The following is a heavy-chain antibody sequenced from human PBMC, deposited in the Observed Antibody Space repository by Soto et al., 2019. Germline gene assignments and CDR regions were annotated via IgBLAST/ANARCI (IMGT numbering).Heavy chain of an antibody. CDR2: TRNKANSYNT. CDR1: GFTFSDHY. J-gene: IGHJ4*01. D-gene: IGHD2-15*01. CDR3: ASSIGYRCSGGCRHYYFDY. Sequence: EVQLVESGGGLVQPGGSLRLSCAASGFTFSDHYMDWVRQAPGKGLEWVGRTRNKANSYNTEYAASVKGRFTISRDDAKNSLYRKITSLKAKDTAVYYCASSIGYRCSGGCRHYYFDYWGHGTLVTVSS. V-gene: IGHV3-72*01.